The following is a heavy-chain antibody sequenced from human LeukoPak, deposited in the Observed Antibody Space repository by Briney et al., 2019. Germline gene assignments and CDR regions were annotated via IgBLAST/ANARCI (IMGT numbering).Heavy chain of an antibody. CDR3: AREHDFWSGSWYNYYGMDV. V-gene: IGHV4-34*01. Sequence: SETLSLTCAIHGGSFSSYYWSWIRQPPGKGLECIGQINHGESTSDNPSLKSRVTISVDTSKNPFSLKLTSVTAADTAVYYCAREHDFWSGSWYNYYGMDVWGQGTTVTVSS. D-gene: IGHD3-3*01. CDR2: INHGEST. CDR1: GGSFSSYY. J-gene: IGHJ6*02.